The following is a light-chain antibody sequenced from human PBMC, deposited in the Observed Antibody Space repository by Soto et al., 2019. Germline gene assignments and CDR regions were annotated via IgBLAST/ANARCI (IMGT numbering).Light chain of an antibody. CDR3: QQYGTSPLT. V-gene: IGKV3-20*01. CDR2: GAS. CDR1: QSVSSSY. Sequence: EIVLTQSPGTLFLSPGERATLSCRASQSVSSSYLAWYQQKPGQAPRLLIYGASSRATGIPDRFSGSGSGTAFTITISKLEPDDSAVYYCQQYGTSPLTFGGGTKVEIK. J-gene: IGKJ4*01.